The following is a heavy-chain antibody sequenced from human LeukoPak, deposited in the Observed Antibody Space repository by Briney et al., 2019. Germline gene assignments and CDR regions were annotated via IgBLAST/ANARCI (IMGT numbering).Heavy chain of an antibody. V-gene: IGHV1-24*01. CDR2: FDPEDGET. CDR1: GYTLTELS. D-gene: IGHD5-18*01. Sequence: GASVKVSCKVSGYTLTELSMHWVRQAPGKGLEWMGGFDPEDGETIYAQKLQGRVTMTTDTSTSTAYMELRSLRSDDTAVYYCARGGYSYLGPWGQGTLVTVSS. J-gene: IGHJ5*02. CDR3: ARGGYSYLGP.